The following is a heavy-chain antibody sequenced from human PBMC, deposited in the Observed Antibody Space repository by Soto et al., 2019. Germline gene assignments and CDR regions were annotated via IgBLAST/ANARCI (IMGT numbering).Heavy chain of an antibody. V-gene: IGHV1-69*13. Sequence: SVKVSCKASGGAISSYAISWVRQAPGQGLEWMGGIIPIFGPANYTQKFQGRVTITADESTSTAYMELSSLRSDDTAVYYCARDRGYYDSSGYVPLYYYGMDVWGQGTTVTVSS. CDR3: ARDRGYYDSSGYVPLYYYGMDV. D-gene: IGHD3-22*01. CDR1: GGAISSYA. CDR2: IIPIFGPA. J-gene: IGHJ6*02.